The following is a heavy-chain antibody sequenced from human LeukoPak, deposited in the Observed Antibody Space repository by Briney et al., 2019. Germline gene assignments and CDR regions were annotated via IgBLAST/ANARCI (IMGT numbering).Heavy chain of an antibody. D-gene: IGHD3-22*01. CDR3: ARMSSGYYDDN. J-gene: IGHJ4*02. V-gene: IGHV3-48*01. CDR2: ISTWSTTI. Sequence: GGSLRLSCVGSGSTFSTYGMNWVRQAPGKGLEWVSYISTWSTTIYYADSVKGRFTISRDDAKSSLFLQMSSLRVEDTALYYCARMSSGYYDDNWGQGTRVTVSS. CDR1: GSTFSTYG.